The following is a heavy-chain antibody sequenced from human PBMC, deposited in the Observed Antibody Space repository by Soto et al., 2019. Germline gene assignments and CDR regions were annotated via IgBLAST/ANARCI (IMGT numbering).Heavy chain of an antibody. CDR1: GYTFTSYY. CDR3: ARVSTVTTPHWYFDL. CDR2: INPSGGST. J-gene: IGHJ2*01. D-gene: IGHD4-17*01. V-gene: IGHV1-46*01. Sequence: QVQLVQSGAEVKKPGASVKVSCKASGYTFTSYYMHWVRQAPGQGLEWMGIINPSGGSTSYAQKFQGRLTVTRDTSTSTVYMELSSLRSEDTAVYYCARVSTVTTPHWYFDLWGRGTLVTVSS.